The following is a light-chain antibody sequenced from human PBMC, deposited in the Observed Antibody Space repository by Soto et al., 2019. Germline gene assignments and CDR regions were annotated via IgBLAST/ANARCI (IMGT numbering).Light chain of an antibody. CDR1: QSISSY. J-gene: IGKJ1*01. V-gene: IGKV1-39*01. CDR2: AAV. Sequence: EIEVTQSPLSLSASVGDRVTITCRASQSISSYLNWYQQKPGKPPKLLIYAAVSLQSGIPSRFSAYGSGTDFTLTISSLHPEDFATYYCQQTYSSPQWTFRQGTKVDIK. CDR3: QQTYSSPQWT.